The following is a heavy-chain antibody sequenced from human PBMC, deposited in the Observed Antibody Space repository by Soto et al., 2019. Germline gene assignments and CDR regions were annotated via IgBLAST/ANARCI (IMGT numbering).Heavy chain of an antibody. CDR1: GFTFSSYW. CDR2: INNDGSAA. V-gene: IGHV3-74*01. CDR3: VRDKPHNWFDP. J-gene: IGHJ5*02. Sequence: PLGSLRLSCAASGFTFSSYWMHWVRQVPGKGLVWVSRINNDGSAATYADSVKGRFTISRDNAKNTVYLQMNSLRAEDTAVYYCVRDKPHNWFDPWGQGTPVTVSS.